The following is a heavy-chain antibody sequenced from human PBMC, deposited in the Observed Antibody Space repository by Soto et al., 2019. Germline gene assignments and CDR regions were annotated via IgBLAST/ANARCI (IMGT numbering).Heavy chain of an antibody. CDR3: AKEAVGATPDY. V-gene: IGHV3-30*18. CDR2: ISYDGSDK. J-gene: IGHJ4*02. CDR1: GFTFSSYG. Sequence: QVQLVESGGGVVQPGRSLRLPCAASGFTFSSYGMHWVRQAPGKGLEWVAVISYDGSDKYYADSVKGRFTISRDNSKNTLYLQMNSLRAEDTAVFYCAKEAVGATPDYWGQGTLVTVSS. D-gene: IGHD1-26*01.